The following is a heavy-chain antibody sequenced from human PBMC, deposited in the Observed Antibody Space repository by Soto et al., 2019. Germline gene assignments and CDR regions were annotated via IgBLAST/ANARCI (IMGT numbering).Heavy chain of an antibody. CDR3: ARGNNWNGVNNWFDP. V-gene: IGHV4-59*01. Sequence: SETLSLTCTVSGGSISSYYWSWIRQPPGKGLEWIGYIYYSGSTNYNPSLKSRVTISVDTSKNQFSLKLSSVTAVDTAVYYCARGNNWNGVNNWFDPWGQGTLVTVSS. CDR2: IYYSGST. D-gene: IGHD1-20*01. J-gene: IGHJ5*02. CDR1: GGSISSYY.